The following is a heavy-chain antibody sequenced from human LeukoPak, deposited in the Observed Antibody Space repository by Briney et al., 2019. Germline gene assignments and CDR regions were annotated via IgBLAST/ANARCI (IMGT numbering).Heavy chain of an antibody. CDR2: IKGKTDGGTT. CDR3: TTIVGNYYYYYMDV. Sequence: GGSLRLSCAASGFIFTNAWMSWVRQAPGKGLEWVGRIKGKTDGGTTDYAAPVKGRVTISRDDSKNTLYLQMSSLKTEDTAMYYCTTIVGNYYYYYMDVWGKGTTVTVSS. V-gene: IGHV3-15*01. D-gene: IGHD1-26*01. J-gene: IGHJ6*03. CDR1: GFIFTNAW.